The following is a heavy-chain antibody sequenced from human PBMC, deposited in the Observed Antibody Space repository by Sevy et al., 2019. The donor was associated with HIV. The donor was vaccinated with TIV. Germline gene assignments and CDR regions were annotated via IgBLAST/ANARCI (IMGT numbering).Heavy chain of an antibody. V-gene: IGHV3-7*03. D-gene: IGHD2-2*01. CDR1: GFMFSNYW. Sequence: GGSLRLSCVASGFMFSNYWMSWVRQAPGKGLEWVANIKRDGSEKYYVASVKGRFPISRDNTKNSLYLQMNSLRVEDTAVYYCARDCSSTSCLWGMDVWGPGTTVTVSS. CDR3: ARDCSSTSCLWGMDV. J-gene: IGHJ6*02. CDR2: IKRDGSEK.